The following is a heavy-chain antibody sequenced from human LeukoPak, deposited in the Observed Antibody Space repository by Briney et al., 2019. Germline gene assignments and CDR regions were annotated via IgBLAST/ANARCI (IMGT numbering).Heavy chain of an antibody. CDR1: GGSISSYY. CDR3: ARGCSGGSCYGQPFDY. D-gene: IGHD2-15*01. J-gene: IGHJ4*02. Sequence: PSETLSLTCTVSGGSISSYYWSWIRQPPGKGLEWIGYIYYSGSTNYNPSLKSRVTISVDTSKNQFSLKLSSVTAADTAVYYCARGCSGGSCYGQPFDYWGRGTLVTVSS. CDR2: IYYSGST. V-gene: IGHV4-59*01.